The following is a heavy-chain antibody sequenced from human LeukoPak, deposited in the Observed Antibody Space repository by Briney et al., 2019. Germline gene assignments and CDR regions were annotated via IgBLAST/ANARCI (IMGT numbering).Heavy chain of an antibody. Sequence: GGSLRLSCAASGFSFSNYWMNWVRQAPGKGLVWVSRITSDATSTNYADFVKGRFTISRDNAENTLYLQMNSLTAEDTAVYFCARDPRFCSGGNCYSFLDFWGQGALVTVSS. J-gene: IGHJ4*02. CDR1: GFSFSNYW. CDR3: ARDPRFCSGGNCYSFLDF. D-gene: IGHD2-15*01. CDR2: ITSDATST. V-gene: IGHV3-74*01.